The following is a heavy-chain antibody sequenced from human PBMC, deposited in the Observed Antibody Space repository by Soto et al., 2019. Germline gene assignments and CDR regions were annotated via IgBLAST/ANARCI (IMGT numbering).Heavy chain of an antibody. Sequence: GGSLRLSCAASGFTFSSYAMSWVRQAPGKGLEWVSAISGSGGSTYYADSVKGRFTISRDNSKNTLYLQMNSLRAEDTAVYYCAKVGYDSSGYFSSFDYWGQGTLVTVS. CDR3: AKVGYDSSGYFSSFDY. CDR2: ISGSGGST. D-gene: IGHD3-22*01. J-gene: IGHJ4*02. CDR1: GFTFSSYA. V-gene: IGHV3-23*01.